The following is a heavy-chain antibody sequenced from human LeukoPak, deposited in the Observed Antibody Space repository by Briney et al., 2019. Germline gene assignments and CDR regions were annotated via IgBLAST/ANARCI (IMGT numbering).Heavy chain of an antibody. CDR1: GDTFTNYW. D-gene: IGHD6-13*01. Sequence: GESLKISCKASGDTFTNYWIAWVRQMPRKGLEWMGIIYPGDSDTRYSPSVEGQVTISVDKSISTAFLQWSSLKASDTAMYYCARGGVFSSSWFAYFDYWGQGTLVTVSS. CDR3: ARGGVFSSSWFAYFDY. CDR2: IYPGDSDT. J-gene: IGHJ4*02. V-gene: IGHV5-51*01.